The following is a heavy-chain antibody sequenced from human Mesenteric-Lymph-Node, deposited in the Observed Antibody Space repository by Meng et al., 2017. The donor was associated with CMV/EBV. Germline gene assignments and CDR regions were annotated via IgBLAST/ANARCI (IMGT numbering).Heavy chain of an antibody. CDR2: ISYDGSHK. J-gene: IGHJ4*02. Sequence: CAASGVSFSSDCRHWVRQAPGKGLEWVAFISYDGSHKYYADSVKDRFTISRDNSKDTLFLQMNSLRPEDTAMYYCAKVPGGGRHFDYWGQGALVTVSS. CDR3: AKVPGGGRHFDY. V-gene: IGHV3-30*04. CDR1: GVSFSSDC. D-gene: IGHD1-26*01.